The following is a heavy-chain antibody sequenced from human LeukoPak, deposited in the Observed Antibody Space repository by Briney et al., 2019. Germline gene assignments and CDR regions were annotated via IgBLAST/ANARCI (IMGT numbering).Heavy chain of an antibody. Sequence: GGSLRLSCAASGFTFSSYSMNWVRQAPGKGLEWVSYISSSSSTIYHADSVKGRFTISRDNAKNSLYLQMNSLRAEDTAVYYCARESDIVVVPAALDYWGQGTLVTVSS. CDR3: ARESDIVVVPAALDY. V-gene: IGHV3-48*01. CDR2: ISSSSSTI. CDR1: GFTFSSYS. D-gene: IGHD2-2*01. J-gene: IGHJ4*02.